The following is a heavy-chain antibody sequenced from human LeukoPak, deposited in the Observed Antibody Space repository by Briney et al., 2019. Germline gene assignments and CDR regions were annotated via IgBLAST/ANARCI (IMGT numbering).Heavy chain of an antibody. CDR1: GFTFSSSA. CDR2: IAYDGSHK. J-gene: IGHJ4*02. V-gene: IGHV3-30-3*01. CDR3: ARDGHALD. Sequence: AGGSLRLSCAASGFTFSSSAFHWVRQAPGKGLEWVAVIAYDGSHKYSADSVKGRFTISRDNAKNSLYLQMNSLRAEDTAVYYCARDGHALDWGQGTLVTVSS.